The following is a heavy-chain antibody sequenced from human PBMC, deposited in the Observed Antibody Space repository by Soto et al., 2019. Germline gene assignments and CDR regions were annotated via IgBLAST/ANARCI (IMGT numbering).Heavy chain of an antibody. CDR1: GDSVSSNSAA. D-gene: IGHD3-10*01. J-gene: IGHJ6*02. CDR2: TYYRSKWYN. V-gene: IGHV6-1*01. CDR3: AKTNRYMVRGRPGAAWPRSSPPARAQEGYGMDV. Sequence: SQTLSLTCAISGDSVSSNSAAWNWIRQSPSRGLEWLGRTYYRSKWYNDYAVSVKSRITINPDTSKNQFSLKLSSVTAADTAVYYCAKTNRYMVRGRPGAAWPRSSPPARAQEGYGMDVWGQGTTVTVSS.